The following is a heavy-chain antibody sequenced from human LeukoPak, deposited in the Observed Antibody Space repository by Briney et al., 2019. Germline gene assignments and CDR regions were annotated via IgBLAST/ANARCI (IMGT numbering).Heavy chain of an antibody. D-gene: IGHD5-18*01. Sequence: GGSLRLSCAASGFTFVSYWMHWVRQAPGKGLVWVSRINGYGSSTDFADSVKGRFTIPRDNAKNTLYLQMNSPRAEDTAVYYCARDAPGNTALDYWGQGTLVTVSS. CDR2: INGYGSST. J-gene: IGHJ4*02. CDR3: ARDAPGNTALDY. V-gene: IGHV3-74*01. CDR1: GFTFVSYW.